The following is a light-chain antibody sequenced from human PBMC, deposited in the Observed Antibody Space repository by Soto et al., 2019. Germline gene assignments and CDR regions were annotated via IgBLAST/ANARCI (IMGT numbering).Light chain of an antibody. Sequence: VLTQSPGTLSLSPGDRATLSCRASQSVSTSYLAWYQQKPGQAPRLLIYGASSRATGIPDRFSGSGSGTDFTLTISGLEPEDFAVYYCQQYGNSRGTFGQGTKV. CDR3: QQYGNSRGT. CDR2: GAS. V-gene: IGKV3-20*01. J-gene: IGKJ1*01. CDR1: QSVSTSY.